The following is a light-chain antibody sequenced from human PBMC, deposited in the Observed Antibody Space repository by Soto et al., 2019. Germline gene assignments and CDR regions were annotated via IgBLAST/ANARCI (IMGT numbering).Light chain of an antibody. CDR1: SSDVGGYNY. CDR2: EVS. V-gene: IGLV2-14*01. Sequence: QPVLTQPASVSGSPGQSITLSCTGTSSDVGGYNYVSWYQQHPGKAPKLMIYEVSNRPSGVSNRFSGSKSGNTASLTISGLQAEDEADYYCSSYTSSGTLVFGGGTKLTVL. J-gene: IGLJ2*01. CDR3: SSYTSSGTLV.